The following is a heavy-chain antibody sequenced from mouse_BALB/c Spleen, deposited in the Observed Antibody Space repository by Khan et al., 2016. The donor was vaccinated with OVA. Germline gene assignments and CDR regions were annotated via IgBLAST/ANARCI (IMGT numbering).Heavy chain of an antibody. CDR2: INPYNGFT. CDR1: GYSFTDYT. D-gene: IGHD1-1*01. J-gene: IGHJ3*01. CDR3: ARGNYYGSNSWFPY. Sequence: EVQLQQSGPELVKPGASMKISCKTSGYSFTDYTMNWVKQSHGKNLEWIGLINPYNGFTTYNQEFKAKATLTVDKSSSTAYMERLSLTSEDSAVYYCARGNYYGSNSWFPYWGQGTLVTVSA. V-gene: IGHV1-18*01.